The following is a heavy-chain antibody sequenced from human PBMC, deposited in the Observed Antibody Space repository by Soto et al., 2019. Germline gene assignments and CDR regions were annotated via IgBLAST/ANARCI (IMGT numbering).Heavy chain of an antibody. CDR1: GFTFSNYG. CDR2: MSHDGSNK. J-gene: IGHJ4*02. D-gene: IGHD6-6*01. V-gene: IGHV3-30*03. CDR3: AAWKYRSASTFAC. Sequence: QVQLVESGGGVVQPGASLRLSCATSGFTFSNYGMHWVRQAPGKGLEWVAGMSHDGSNKYHADSVKGRLTISRDNSKNPLYLQMNSLRPEDTAVYYCAAWKYRSASTFACWGQGTLVTVSS.